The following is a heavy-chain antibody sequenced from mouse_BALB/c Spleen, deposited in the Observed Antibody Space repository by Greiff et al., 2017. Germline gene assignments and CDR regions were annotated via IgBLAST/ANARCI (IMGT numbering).Heavy chain of an antibody. V-gene: IGHV5-6-3*01. J-gene: IGHJ2*01. CDR2: INSNGGST. CDR3: AREDSSGYDY. CDR1: GFTFSSYG. D-gene: IGHD3-2*01. Sequence: EVQGVESGGGLVQPGGSLKLSCAASGFTFSSYGMSWVRQTPDKRLELVATINSNGGSTYYPDSVKGRFTISRDNAKNTLYLQMSSLKSEDTAMYYCAREDSSGYDYWGQGTTLTVSS.